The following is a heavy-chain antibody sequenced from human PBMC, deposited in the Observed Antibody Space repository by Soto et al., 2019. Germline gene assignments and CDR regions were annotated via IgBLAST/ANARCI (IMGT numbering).Heavy chain of an antibody. D-gene: IGHD1-1*01. CDR3: ARGRYGDY. V-gene: IGHV1-18*01. Sequence: QVHLVQSGAEVKKPGASVKVSCKDSGYTFTSYGITWVRQAPGQGLEWMGWISAHNGNTDYAQQLQGRVIVTRDTSTSTAYMELRSLRSDDTAVYYCARGRYGDYWGQGALVTVSS. J-gene: IGHJ4*02. CDR1: GYTFTSYG. CDR2: ISAHNGNT.